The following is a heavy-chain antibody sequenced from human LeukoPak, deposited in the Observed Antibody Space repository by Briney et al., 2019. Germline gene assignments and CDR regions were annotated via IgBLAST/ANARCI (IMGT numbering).Heavy chain of an antibody. CDR1: GYTFTSYG. V-gene: IGHV1-18*01. CDR3: ARNYYYDSSGYANSFIWEPYYFDY. J-gene: IGHJ4*02. Sequence: ASVKVSCKASGYTFTSYGISWVRQAPGQGLEWMGWISAYNGNTNYAQKLQGRVTMTTDTSTSTAYMELRSLRSDDTAVYYCARNYYYDSSGYANSFIWEPYYFDYWGQGTLVTVSS. CDR2: ISAYNGNT. D-gene: IGHD3-22*01.